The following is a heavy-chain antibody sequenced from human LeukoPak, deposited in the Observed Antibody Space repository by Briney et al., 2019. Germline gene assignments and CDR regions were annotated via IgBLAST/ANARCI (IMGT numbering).Heavy chain of an antibody. CDR3: AGGDYYDSSGLY. D-gene: IGHD3-22*01. Sequence: GGSLRLSCAASQFTFSSYWMHWVRQAPGKGLEWVSSISSSSSYIYYADSVKGRFTISRDNAKNSLYLQMNSLRAEDTAVYYCAGGDYYDSSGLYWGQGTLVTVSS. V-gene: IGHV3-21*01. J-gene: IGHJ4*02. CDR1: QFTFSSYW. CDR2: ISSSSSYI.